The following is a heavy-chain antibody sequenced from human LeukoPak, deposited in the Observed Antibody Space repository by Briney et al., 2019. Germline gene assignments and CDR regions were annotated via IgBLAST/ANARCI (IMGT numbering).Heavy chain of an antibody. V-gene: IGHV3-64D*06. Sequence: GGSLRLSCSASGFPFSSYAMHWVRQAPGKGLEYVSAISNNGGSTYYTDSVKGRFTISRDNSKNTLYLQLSSLRTEDTAVYYCVKTYSRYFDLWGRGTLVTVSS. CDR3: VKTYSRYFDL. CDR2: ISNNGGST. D-gene: IGHD5-18*01. J-gene: IGHJ2*01. CDR1: GFPFSSYA.